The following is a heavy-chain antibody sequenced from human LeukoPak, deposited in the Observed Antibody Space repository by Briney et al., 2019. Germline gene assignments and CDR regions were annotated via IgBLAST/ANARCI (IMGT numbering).Heavy chain of an antibody. CDR1: GGSFSGNY. V-gene: IGHV4-34*01. D-gene: IGHD6-13*01. CDR3: ARSAIAAAGTWWFDP. CDR2: INHSGST. Sequence: SETLSLTCAVYGGSFSGNYWSWIRQPPGKGLEWIGEINHSGSTNYNPSLKSRVTISVDTSKNQFSLKLSSVTAADTAVYYCARSAIAAAGTWWFDPWGQGTLVTVSS. J-gene: IGHJ5*02.